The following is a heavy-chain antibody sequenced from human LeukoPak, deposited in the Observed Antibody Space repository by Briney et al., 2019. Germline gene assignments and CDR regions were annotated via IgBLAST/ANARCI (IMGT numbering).Heavy chain of an antibody. CDR1: GFTFSDYY. J-gene: IGHJ4*02. Sequence: GGSLRLSCAASGFTFSDYYMTWIRQAPGQGLEWISYTSSNGVSSYYADSVRGRFTISRDDARNSLSLYMNSLRAEDTAVYFCASSLNTVMVSPYLFEYWGPGTLVTVSS. CDR2: TSSNGVSS. D-gene: IGHD5-18*01. CDR3: ASSLNTVMVSPYLFEY. V-gene: IGHV3-11*04.